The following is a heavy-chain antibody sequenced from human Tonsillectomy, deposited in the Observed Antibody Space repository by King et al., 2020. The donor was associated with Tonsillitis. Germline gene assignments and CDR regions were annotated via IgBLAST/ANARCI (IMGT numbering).Heavy chain of an antibody. CDR3: ARTPYSSSWVDDAFHI. CDR2: INWNGGST. J-gene: IGHJ3*02. Sequence: DVQLVESGGGVVRPGGSLRLSCAASGFTFDDHGMSWVRQAPGKGLEWVSGINWNGGSTGYADSVKGRFPISRDNAKNSLYLQMKSLRAEDTAMYYCARTPYSSSWVDDAFHIWGQGTMVTVSS. V-gene: IGHV3-20*04. CDR1: GFTFDDHG. D-gene: IGHD6-13*01.